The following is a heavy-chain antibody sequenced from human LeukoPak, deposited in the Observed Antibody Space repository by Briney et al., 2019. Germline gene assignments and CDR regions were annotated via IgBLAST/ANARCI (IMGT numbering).Heavy chain of an antibody. Sequence: SETLSLTCTVSGGSISSNNYYWGWIRQPPGKGQEWIGNIYYSGSTYYNPSLKNRVTISVDTSKSQFSLKLSSVTAADTAVYYCARWVYSSRYCSGGSCYDVRYYFDFWGQGTPVTVSS. CDR1: GGSISSNNYY. D-gene: IGHD2-15*01. CDR3: ARWVYSSRYCSGGSCYDVRYYFDF. V-gene: IGHV4-39*01. J-gene: IGHJ4*02. CDR2: IYYSGST.